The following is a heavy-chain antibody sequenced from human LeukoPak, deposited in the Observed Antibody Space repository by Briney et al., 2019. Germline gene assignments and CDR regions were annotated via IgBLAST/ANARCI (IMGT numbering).Heavy chain of an antibody. CDR1: GGSISSSSYY. CDR3: ARLSGGGWTMATRYYYMDV. CDR2: IYYSGST. D-gene: IGHD5-12*01. Sequence: SETLTLTCTVSGGSISSSSYYWSWIRQPPGKGLEWIGYIYYSGSTNYNPSLKSRVTISVDTSKNQFSLKLSSVTAADTAVYYCARLSGGGWTMATRYYYMDVWGKGTTVTVSS. V-gene: IGHV4-61*01. J-gene: IGHJ6*03.